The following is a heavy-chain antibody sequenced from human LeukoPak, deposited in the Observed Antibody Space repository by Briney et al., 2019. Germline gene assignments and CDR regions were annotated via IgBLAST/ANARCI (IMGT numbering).Heavy chain of an antibody. CDR2: IYYSGST. V-gene: IGHV4-59*08. D-gene: IGHD4-17*01. J-gene: IGHJ4*02. CDR3: ARSRNYGDYGD. CDR1: GGSISSYY. Sequence: SETLSLTCTVSGGSISSYYWSWIRQPPGKGLEWIGYIYYSGSTNYNPSLKSRVTISVDTSKNQFSLKLSSVTAADTAVYYCARSRNYGDYGDWGQGTLITVSS.